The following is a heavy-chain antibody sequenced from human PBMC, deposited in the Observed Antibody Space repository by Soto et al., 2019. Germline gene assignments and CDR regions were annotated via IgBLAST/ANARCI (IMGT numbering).Heavy chain of an antibody. CDR3: ARDRLGSYLFDF. J-gene: IGHJ4*02. Sequence: ASVKVSCKTSGYTFTSYNINWVRQAPGQGLEWMGWISANNGNTNYAQKLQGRVTMTTDTSTSTAYMELRSLRSDDTAVYYCARDRLGSYLFDFWGKGTLVTVSS. CDR1: GYTFTSYN. CDR2: ISANNGNT. D-gene: IGHD3-10*01. V-gene: IGHV1-18*04.